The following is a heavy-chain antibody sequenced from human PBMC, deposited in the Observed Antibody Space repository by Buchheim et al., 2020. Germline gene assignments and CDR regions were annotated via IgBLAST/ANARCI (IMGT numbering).Heavy chain of an antibody. V-gene: IGHV3-48*01. CDR2: ISSSSSTI. J-gene: IGHJ4*02. D-gene: IGHD6-6*01. CDR1: GFTFSSYS. Sequence: EVQLVESGGGLVQPGGSLRLSCAASGFTFSSYSMNWVRQAPGKGLEWVSYISSSSSTIYYADSVKGRFTISRDNAKNSLSLPMNSLRVDDTAVYYCFSSSFYFDYWGQGTL. CDR3: FSSSFYFDY.